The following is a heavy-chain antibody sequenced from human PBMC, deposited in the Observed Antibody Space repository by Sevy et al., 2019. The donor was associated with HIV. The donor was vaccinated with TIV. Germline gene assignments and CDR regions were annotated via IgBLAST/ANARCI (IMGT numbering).Heavy chain of an antibody. CDR1: GFTFSSYS. J-gene: IGHJ4*02. CDR2: ISSSSSTI. V-gene: IGHV3-48*01. CDR3: ARIDSSWAYYFDY. Sequence: GGSLRLSCAASGFTFSSYSMNWVRQAPGKGLEWVSYISSSSSTIYYADSVKGRFTISRDNAKNSLYLQMNSLRAEDTAVYYCARIDSSWAYYFDYWGQGTLVTVSS. D-gene: IGHD6-13*01.